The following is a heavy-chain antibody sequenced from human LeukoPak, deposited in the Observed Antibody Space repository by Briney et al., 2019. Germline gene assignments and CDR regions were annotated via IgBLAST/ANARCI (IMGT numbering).Heavy chain of an antibody. CDR3: ARDGTTVLDAFDI. J-gene: IGHJ3*02. D-gene: IGHD1-7*01. CDR1: GFTFSSYS. CDR2: ISSSSSTI. Sequence: PGGTLRLSCAASGFTFSSYSMNWVRQAPGKGLEWVSYISSSSSTIYYADSVKGRFTISRDNAKNSLYLQMNSLRAEDTAVYYCARDGTTVLDAFDIWGQGTMATGSS. V-gene: IGHV3-48*01.